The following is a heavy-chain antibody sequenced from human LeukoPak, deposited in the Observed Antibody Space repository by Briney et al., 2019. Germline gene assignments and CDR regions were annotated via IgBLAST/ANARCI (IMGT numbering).Heavy chain of an antibody. CDR3: ARWPKQQLDNYFDY. D-gene: IGHD6-13*01. V-gene: IGHV3-7*01. Sequence: GGSLRLSCAASGFTFSSYWVSWVRQATGKGLEGVANIKQDGSEKHYGGSVKGRFTISRDNAKTSLYLQMNSLRAEDTAVYYCARWPKQQLDNYFDYWGQGTLVTVSS. J-gene: IGHJ4*02. CDR1: GFTFSSYW. CDR2: IKQDGSEK.